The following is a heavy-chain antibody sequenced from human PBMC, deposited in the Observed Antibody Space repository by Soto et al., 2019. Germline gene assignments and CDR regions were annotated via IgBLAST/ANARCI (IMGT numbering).Heavy chain of an antibody. Sequence: PGGSLRLSCAASGFTFSDYYMSWIRQAPGQGLEWVSYISSRSSYINYADSVKGRFTISRDNARNSLYLEMNSLRAEDTAVYYCARGTTNWEFDTWGKGTLVTASS. CDR1: GFTFSDYY. D-gene: IGHD1-1*01. J-gene: IGHJ5*02. CDR2: ISSRSSYI. V-gene: IGHV3-11*06. CDR3: ARGTTNWEFDT.